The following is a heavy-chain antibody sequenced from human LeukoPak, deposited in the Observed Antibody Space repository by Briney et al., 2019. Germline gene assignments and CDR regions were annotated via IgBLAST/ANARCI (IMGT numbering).Heavy chain of an antibody. D-gene: IGHD3-10*01. Sequence: SQSLSLTCAVYGESLTGYYCRWVSQPAGHGLEWSGYISSSGSTNYNPSLKTRVTRSVGTSKNQFSLKLSSVTAADTAVYYCAREAAYGSGSYSYWGQGTLVTVSS. CDR1: GESLTGYY. V-gene: IGHV4-59*01. CDR3: AREAAYGSGSYSY. CDR2: ISSSGST. J-gene: IGHJ4*02.